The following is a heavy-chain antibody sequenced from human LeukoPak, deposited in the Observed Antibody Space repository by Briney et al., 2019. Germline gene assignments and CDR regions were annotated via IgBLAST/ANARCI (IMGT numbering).Heavy chain of an antibody. CDR3: ARGGFSQLNAFDI. CDR1: GYTFTAYY. J-gene: IGHJ3*02. V-gene: IGHV1-2*02. CDR2: INPNSGGT. Sequence: ASVKVSCKASGYTFTAYYIHWVRQAPGQGLEWVGWINPNSGGTNYAKTFRGRVTMTRDTSITTAYMELSRLTSDDAAVYYCARGGFSQLNAFDIWGQGTLVTVSS. D-gene: IGHD6-13*01.